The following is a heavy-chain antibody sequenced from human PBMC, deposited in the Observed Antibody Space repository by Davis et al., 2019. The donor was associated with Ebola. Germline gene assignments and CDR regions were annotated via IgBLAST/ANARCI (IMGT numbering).Heavy chain of an antibody. CDR2: ISHSGST. J-gene: IGHJ4*02. D-gene: IGHD4-17*01. CDR1: GGSLTGYY. Sequence: PSETLSLTCAVYGGSLTGYYWSWIRQPPGKGLEWIGEISHSGSTNDNPSLKSRVTISVDTSKNQFSLKLSSVTAADTAVYYCARCSGVTTSGSVDYWGQGTLVTVSS. CDR3: ARCSGVTTSGSVDY. V-gene: IGHV4-34*01.